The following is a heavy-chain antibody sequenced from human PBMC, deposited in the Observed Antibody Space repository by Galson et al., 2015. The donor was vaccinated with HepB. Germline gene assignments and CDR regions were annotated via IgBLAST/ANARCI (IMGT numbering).Heavy chain of an antibody. CDR3: ARDYYGSGKCYLEDNYYGMDV. CDR1: GFTFGTYW. V-gene: IGHV3-74*01. Sequence: SLRLSCAASGFTFGTYWMHWVRQAPGKGLVWVSRTNADGSSTSYADSVMGRFTISRDNAKNTLYLQMNSLRVEDTAVYYCARDYYGSGKCYLEDNYYGMDVWGQGTTVTVSS. CDR2: TNADGSST. D-gene: IGHD3-10*01. J-gene: IGHJ6*02.